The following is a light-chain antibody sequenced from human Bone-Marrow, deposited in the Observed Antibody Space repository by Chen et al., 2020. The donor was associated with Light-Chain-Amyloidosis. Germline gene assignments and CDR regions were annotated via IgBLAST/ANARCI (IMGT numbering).Light chain of an antibody. CDR3: QHYNNWWA. Sequence: EIVMTQSPATLSVSPGETATLSCRASQNIRSYLAWYQQRPGQSPRLLIYDASTRATGVPARFSGSGSGTEFTLTISSLQSEDFASYYCQHYNNWWAFGQGTKVEI. V-gene: IGKV3-15*01. CDR1: QNIRSY. J-gene: IGKJ1*01. CDR2: DAS.